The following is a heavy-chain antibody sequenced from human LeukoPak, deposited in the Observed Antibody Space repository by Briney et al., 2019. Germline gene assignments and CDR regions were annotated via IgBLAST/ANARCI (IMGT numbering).Heavy chain of an antibody. Sequence: ASVKVSCKASGGTFSSYAISWVRQAPGQGLEWMGWISAYNGNTNYAQKLQGRVTMTTDTSTSTAYMELRSLRSDDTAVYYCARAEDIAAAGLIDYWGQGTLVTVSS. CDR2: ISAYNGNT. CDR3: ARAEDIAAAGLIDY. J-gene: IGHJ4*02. V-gene: IGHV1-18*01. D-gene: IGHD6-13*01. CDR1: GGTFSSYA.